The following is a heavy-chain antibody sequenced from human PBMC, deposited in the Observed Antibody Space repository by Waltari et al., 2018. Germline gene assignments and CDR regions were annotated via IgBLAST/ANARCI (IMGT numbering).Heavy chain of an antibody. CDR3: ATPFYNWDDPLHS. CDR2: ITVGDDA. V-gene: IGHV3-23*01. Sequence: EVQLLESGGDLVQPGGSLRPSCAASGTTLSNFPINWVRLAPGTGLEWVSAITVGDDAHYADSLRGRFTISRDSSKDTVHLQMNGLRVEDTAIYYCATPFYNWDDPLHSWGQGTPVTVSS. J-gene: IGHJ4*02. D-gene: IGHD1-20*01. CDR1: GTTLSNFP.